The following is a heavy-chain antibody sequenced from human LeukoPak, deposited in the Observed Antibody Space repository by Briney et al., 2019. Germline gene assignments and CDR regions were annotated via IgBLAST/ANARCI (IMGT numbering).Heavy chain of an antibody. J-gene: IGHJ4*02. CDR2: ISSSSSTI. CDR3: ARGNWAFDY. CDR1: GFTFRSYS. V-gene: IGHV3-48*02. Sequence: GGSLRLSCAAYGFTFRSYSMHWLRQAPGKGLEWVSYISSSSSTIYYADSVKGRFTISRDDAKNSLYLQMNSLRDEDTAVYYCARGNWAFDYWGQGTLVTVSS. D-gene: IGHD7-27*01.